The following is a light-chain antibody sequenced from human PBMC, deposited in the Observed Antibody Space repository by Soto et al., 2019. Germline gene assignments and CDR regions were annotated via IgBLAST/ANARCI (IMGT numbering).Light chain of an antibody. CDR3: VSYAGGTYV. Sequence: NFMLTQPHSVSESPGKTVTISCTRSSGSIASNYVQWYQQRPGSAPTPVIYEDNERPSGVPDRFSGSKSGNTASLTVSGLQADDEADYYCVSYAGGTYVFGTGTKLTVL. CDR2: EDN. J-gene: IGLJ1*01. V-gene: IGLV6-57*04. CDR1: SGSIASNY.